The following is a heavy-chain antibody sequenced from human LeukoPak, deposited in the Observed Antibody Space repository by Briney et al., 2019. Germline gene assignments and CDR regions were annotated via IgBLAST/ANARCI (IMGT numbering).Heavy chain of an antibody. J-gene: IGHJ5*02. D-gene: IGHD5-12*01. CDR2: INSNSGGT. Sequence: GASVKVSSKASGYTFTGYYMHWVRQAPGQGLEWMGWINSNSGGTNYAQKFQGRVTMTRDTSISTAYMELSRLRSDDTAVYYCARVEWLDLNWFDPWGQGTLVTVSS. CDR3: ARVEWLDLNWFDP. V-gene: IGHV1-2*02. CDR1: GYTFTGYY.